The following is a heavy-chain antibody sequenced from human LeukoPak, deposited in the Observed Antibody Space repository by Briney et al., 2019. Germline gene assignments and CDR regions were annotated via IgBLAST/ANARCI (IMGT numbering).Heavy chain of an antibody. V-gene: IGHV1-69*05. J-gene: IGHJ5*02. CDR3: ATSYDFWSGYSPNWFDP. CDR2: IIPIFGTA. Sequence: GASVKVSCKASGGSFSSYPISWVRQAPGQGLEWMGGIIPIFGTANYAQKFQGRVTITTDGSTSTAYMELSSLRSEDTVVYYCATSYDFWSGYSPNWFDPWGQGTLVTVSS. CDR1: GGSFSSYP. D-gene: IGHD3-3*01.